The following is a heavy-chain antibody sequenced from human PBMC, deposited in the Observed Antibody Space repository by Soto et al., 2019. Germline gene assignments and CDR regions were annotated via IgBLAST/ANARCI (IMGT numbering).Heavy chain of an antibody. J-gene: IGHJ5*02. CDR1: GGSINNGDYY. V-gene: IGHV4-30-4*01. CDR2: IYYTGGT. Sequence: LSLTCTVSGGSINNGDYYWTWIRQPPGKGLEFIGYIYYTGGTSYNPSLRSRLAFSMDTSKDQFSLSLTSVTAADTAVYYCARQSIEASVSDWFDPWGQGLLVTVSS. D-gene: IGHD2-21*01. CDR3: ARQSIEASVSDWFDP.